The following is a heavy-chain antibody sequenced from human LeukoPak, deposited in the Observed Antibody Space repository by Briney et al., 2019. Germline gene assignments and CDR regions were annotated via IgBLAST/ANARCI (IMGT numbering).Heavy chain of an antibody. V-gene: IGHV3-11*01. D-gene: IGHD3-10*01. Sequence: GGSLRLSCTASGFTFSDYHMSWIRQAPGRGLEWVSYISSSGNPIHYADSVRGRFTISRDNAKNSLYLHMNSLRAEDAAVYYCARSTDGSGSDYDYGIDVWGQGTTVTVSS. J-gene: IGHJ6*02. CDR1: GFTFSDYH. CDR2: ISSSGNPI. CDR3: ARSTDGSGSDYDYGIDV.